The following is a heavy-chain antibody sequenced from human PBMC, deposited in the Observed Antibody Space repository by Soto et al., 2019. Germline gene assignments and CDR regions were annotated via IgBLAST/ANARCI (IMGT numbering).Heavy chain of an antibody. CDR3: ARVQYSSRKDLQY. CDR1: GYTFTGYY. Sequence: ASVKVSCKASGYTFTGYYMHWVRQAPGQGLEWMGWINPNSGGTNYAQKFQGRVTMTRDTSISTAYMELSRLRSDDTAVYYCARVQYSSRKDLQYWGQGPLVTVSS. CDR2: INPNSGGT. V-gene: IGHV1-2*02. J-gene: IGHJ4*02. D-gene: IGHD6-13*01.